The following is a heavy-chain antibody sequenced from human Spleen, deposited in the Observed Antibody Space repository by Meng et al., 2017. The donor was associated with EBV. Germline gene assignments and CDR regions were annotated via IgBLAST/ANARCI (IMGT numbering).Heavy chain of an antibody. CDR2: IFYSAST. CDR3: ARGTVTTLLFDP. J-gene: IGHJ5*02. D-gene: IGHD4-17*01. Sequence: LQKAAPRLLTPSATPSRTCTVSGGSIRSSSYYCGWIRQPPGKGLEWIGSIFYSASTYCNPSLKSRVTISVDTSKIQFSLKLSSVTAADTAVYYCARGTVTTLLFDPWGQGTLVTVSS. CDR1: GGSIRSSSYY. V-gene: IGHV4-39*07.